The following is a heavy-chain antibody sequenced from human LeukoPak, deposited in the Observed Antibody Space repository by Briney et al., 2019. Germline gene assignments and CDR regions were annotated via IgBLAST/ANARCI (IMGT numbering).Heavy chain of an antibody. CDR3: ASGYKTVSVFDH. D-gene: IGHD5-24*01. V-gene: IGHV1-46*01. CDR1: GYXFTTYY. CDR2: INPSGGGT. Sequence: AASVKVSCKASGYXFTTYYIHWVRQAPGQGLVWMGLINPSGGGTRYAQKFQGRVTMTRDTSTSTVYMELSSLRSEDTAVYYCASGYKTVSVFDHWGQGTLVTVSS. J-gene: IGHJ4*02.